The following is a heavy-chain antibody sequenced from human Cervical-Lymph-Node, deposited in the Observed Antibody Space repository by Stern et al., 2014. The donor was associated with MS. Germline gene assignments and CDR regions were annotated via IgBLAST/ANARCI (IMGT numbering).Heavy chain of an antibody. Sequence: QLQLQESGPGLVKPSETLSLTCTVSGGSIYSSVYYWGWVRQPPGKGLEWIATVDYSGSTHYNPSLKSRVSISADTSKNQFSLQWGPGTAADTAVYFCAGHRGGSIFDSWGQGTLVTVSS. J-gene: IGHJ4*02. CDR2: VDYSGST. V-gene: IGHV4-39*01. CDR3: AGHRGGSIFDS. D-gene: IGHD6-13*01. CDR1: GGSIYSSVYY.